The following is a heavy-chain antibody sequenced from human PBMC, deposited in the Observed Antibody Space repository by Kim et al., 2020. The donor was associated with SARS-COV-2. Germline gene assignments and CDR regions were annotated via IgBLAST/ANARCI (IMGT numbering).Heavy chain of an antibody. CDR3: AREQGWLWLSYYEILTGRGYGMDV. J-gene: IGHJ6*02. CDR1: GYTFTIYA. V-gene: IGHV1-3*01. Sequence: ASVKVSCKASGYTFTIYAMHWVRQAPGQRLEWMGWINAGNGNTKYSQKFQGRVTITRDTSASTAYMELSSLRSEDTAVYYCAREQGWLWLSYYEILTGRGYGMDVWGQGTTVTVSS. CDR2: INAGNGNT. D-gene: IGHD3-9*01.